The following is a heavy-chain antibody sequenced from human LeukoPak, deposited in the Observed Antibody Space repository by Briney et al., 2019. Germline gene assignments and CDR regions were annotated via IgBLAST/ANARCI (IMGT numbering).Heavy chain of an antibody. D-gene: IGHD3-10*01. CDR1: GFSLRTSGIG. V-gene: IGHV2-5*02. J-gene: IGHJ4*02. CDR3: ARLSRIAILRGVIRHFDY. CDR2: IYWDDGK. Sequence: SGPTLVKPTQTLTLTCTFSGFSLRTSGIGVGWIRQPPGKALEWLALIYWDDGKRYSPSLKSRLTITKDTSKNQVVLTVTNMDPVDTATYFCARLSRIAILRGVIRHFDYWGQGTLVTVSS.